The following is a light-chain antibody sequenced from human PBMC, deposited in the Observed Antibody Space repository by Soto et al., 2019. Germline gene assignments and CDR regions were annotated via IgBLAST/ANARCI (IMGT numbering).Light chain of an antibody. CDR3: AAWDDSLNGRL. V-gene: IGLV1-44*01. CDR1: SSNIGSST. J-gene: IGLJ2*01. CDR2: SND. Sequence: QSVLTQPPSASGTPGQRVTISCSGSSSNIGSSTVNWYQQLPGTAPKLLIDSNDQRPSGVPDRFSGSKSGTSASLAISGLQSEDEADYYCAAWDDSLNGRLFGGGTKLTVL.